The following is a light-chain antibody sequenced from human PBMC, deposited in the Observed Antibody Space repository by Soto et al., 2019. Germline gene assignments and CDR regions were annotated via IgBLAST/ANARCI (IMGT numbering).Light chain of an antibody. V-gene: IGKV3-15*01. J-gene: IGKJ4*01. CDR1: QSGNSN. CDR2: DAS. CDR3: QQYNFWPPLT. Sequence: EIVMTQSPATLSVSPGERATLSCRASQSGNSNLAWYRQKPGQAPRLLISDASTRATGVPARFSGRGSGTEVTLTISSLQSEDSGIYYCQQYNFWPPLTFGGGTKVEIK.